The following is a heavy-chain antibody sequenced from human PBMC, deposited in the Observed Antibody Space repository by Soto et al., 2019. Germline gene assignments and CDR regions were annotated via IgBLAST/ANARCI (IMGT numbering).Heavy chain of an antibody. Sequence: XETLWLTCTVSGDSIISSDFYWGWVRQPPGKGLEWIGSIFYLGSSYYNPSLKRRVTMSVDTSKNQFSLRLRSVTAADTALYFCARHSLALRKNNWFDPWGQGIMVTVSS. CDR1: GDSIISSDFY. D-gene: IGHD3-3*02. CDR3: ARHSLALRKNNWFDP. V-gene: IGHV4-39*01. J-gene: IGHJ5*02. CDR2: IFYLGSS.